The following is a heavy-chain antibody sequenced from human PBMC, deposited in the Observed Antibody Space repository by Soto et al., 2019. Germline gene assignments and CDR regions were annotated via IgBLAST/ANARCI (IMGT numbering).Heavy chain of an antibody. J-gene: IGHJ4*02. V-gene: IGHV3-21*01. CDR1: GFTLSSYS. CDR3: ARGVGETPTYFDY. CDR2: ISSSVSFI. Sequence: GGSLRLSCAASGFTLSSYSMNWVRQAQGKGLEWVSSISSSVSFIYYADSVKGRFTISRDNAKNSLYLQMNSLRAEDTAVYYCARGVGETPTYFDYWGQGTLVTVSS. D-gene: IGHD2-2*01.